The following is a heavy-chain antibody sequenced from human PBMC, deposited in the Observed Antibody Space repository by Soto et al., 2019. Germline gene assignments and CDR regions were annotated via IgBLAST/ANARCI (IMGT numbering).Heavy chain of an antibody. CDR3: ARDYGFVFDI. Sequence: GGSLRLSCATSGFSFITYSMNWVRQAPGKGLEWVSYIRSSDNTIYYVDSVKGRFTISTDIAENSLYLQMNSLRDEDTAVYYCARDYGFVFDIWGQGTMVTVSS. V-gene: IGHV3-48*02. CDR1: GFSFITYS. J-gene: IGHJ3*02. D-gene: IGHD3-10*01. CDR2: IRSSDNTI.